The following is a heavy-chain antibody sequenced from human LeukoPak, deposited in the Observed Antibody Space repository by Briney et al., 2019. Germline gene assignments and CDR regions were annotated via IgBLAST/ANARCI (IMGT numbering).Heavy chain of an antibody. CDR1: GFTFSSYW. V-gene: IGHV3-74*01. D-gene: IGHD7-27*01. CDR2: INSDGSST. J-gene: IGHJ3*02. CDR3: ALGISVVDAFDT. Sequence: PGRSLRLSCAASGFTFSSYWMHWVRQAPGKGLVWVSRINSDGSSTNYADSVKGRFTISRDNAKNTTYLQMNSLRAEDTAVYYCALGISVVDAFDTWGQGTTVTASS.